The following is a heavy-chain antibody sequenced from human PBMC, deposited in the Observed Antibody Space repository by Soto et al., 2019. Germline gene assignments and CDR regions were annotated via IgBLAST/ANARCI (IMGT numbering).Heavy chain of an antibody. Sequence: GGSLRLSCAASGFTFSSYAMHWVRQAPGKGLEWVAVISYDGSNKYYADSVKGRFTISRDNSKNTLYLQMNSLRAEDTAVYYCARGMVNVDTAMVRIFDYWGQGTLVTVSS. J-gene: IGHJ4*02. D-gene: IGHD5-18*01. CDR3: ARGMVNVDTAMVRIFDY. V-gene: IGHV3-30-3*01. CDR2: ISYDGSNK. CDR1: GFTFSSYA.